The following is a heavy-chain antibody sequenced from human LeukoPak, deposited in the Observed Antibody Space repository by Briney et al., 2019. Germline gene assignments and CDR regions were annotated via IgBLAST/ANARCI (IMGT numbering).Heavy chain of an antibody. J-gene: IGHJ4*02. D-gene: IGHD3-9*01. CDR1: GGSISSSSYY. CDR3: AKSKGPWLPFDY. Sequence: PSETLSLTCTVSGGSISSSSYYWGWIRQPPGKGLEWIGSIYYSGSTYYNPSLKSRVTISVDTSKNQFSLKLSSVTAADTAVYYCAKSKGPWLPFDYWGQGALVTVSP. CDR2: IYYSGST. V-gene: IGHV4-39*07.